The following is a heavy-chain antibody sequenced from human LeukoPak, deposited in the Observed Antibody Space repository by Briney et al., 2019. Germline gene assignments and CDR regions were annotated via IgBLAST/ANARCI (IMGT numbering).Heavy chain of an antibody. V-gene: IGHV1-69*13. Sequence: ASVKVSCKASGGTFSTFGISWVRQAPGQGLEWMGGIITVFDTANYAQKFHDRVTITADESTSTAYMELSSLRSEDTAVYYCARAVYDFWSGYSIENYYYYMDVWGKGTTVTVSS. J-gene: IGHJ6*03. CDR2: IITVFDTA. D-gene: IGHD3-3*01. CDR3: ARAVYDFWSGYSIENYYYYMDV. CDR1: GGTFSTFG.